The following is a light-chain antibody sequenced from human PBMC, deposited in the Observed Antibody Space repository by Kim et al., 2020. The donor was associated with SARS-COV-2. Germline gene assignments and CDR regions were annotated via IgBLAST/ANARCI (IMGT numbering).Light chain of an antibody. CDR3: QQYNNWPGT. CDR2: GAS. J-gene: IGKJ2*01. CDR1: QSVSSN. Sequence: EIVMTQSPATLSVSPGERATLSCRASQSVSSNLAWYQQKPGQAPRLLIYGASIWATGIPARFSGSGSGTEFTLTISILQSEDFAVYYCQQYNNWPGTFGQGTKLEI. V-gene: IGKV3D-15*03.